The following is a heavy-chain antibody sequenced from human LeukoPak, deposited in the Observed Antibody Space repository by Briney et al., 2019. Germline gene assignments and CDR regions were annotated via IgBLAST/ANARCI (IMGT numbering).Heavy chain of an antibody. D-gene: IGHD3-22*01. CDR1: GYTFTSYA. V-gene: IGHV1-3*01. CDR2: INAGNGNT. J-gene: IGHJ4*02. Sequence: GASVKVSCKASGYTFTSYAMHWVRQAPGQRLEWMGWINAGNGNTIYSQKFQGRVTITRDTSASTAYMELSSLRSEDTAVYYCARDRYREYYYDSSGSFPDYWGQGTLVTVSS. CDR3: ARDRYREYYYDSSGSFPDY.